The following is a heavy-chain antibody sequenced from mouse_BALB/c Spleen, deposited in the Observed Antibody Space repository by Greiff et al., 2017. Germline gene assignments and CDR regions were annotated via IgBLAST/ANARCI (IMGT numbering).Heavy chain of an antibody. V-gene: IGHV2-2*02. CDR1: GFSLTSYG. CDR3: AIYYDYAMDY. J-gene: IGHJ4*01. Sequence: VKLMESGPGLVQPSQSLSITCTVSGFSLTSYGVHWVRQSPGKGLEWLGVIWSGGSTDYNAAFISRLSISKDNSKSQVFFKMNSLQANDTAIYYCAIYYDYAMDYWGQGTSVTVSS. D-gene: IGHD2-4*01. CDR2: IWSGGST.